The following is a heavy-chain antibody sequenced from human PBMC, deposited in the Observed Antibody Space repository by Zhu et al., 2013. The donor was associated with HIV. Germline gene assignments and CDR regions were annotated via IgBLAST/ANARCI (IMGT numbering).Heavy chain of an antibody. V-gene: IGHV1-2*02. CDR1: GYTFTGYY. Sequence: QVQLVQSGAEVKKPGASVKVSCKASGYTFTGYYMHWVRQAPGQGLEWMGWINPNSGGTNYAQKFQGRVTMTRDTSISTAYMELSRLRSDDTAVYYCARPFANYGDLPSVDYVGQGTLVHRLL. D-gene: IGHD4-17*01. J-gene: IGHJ4*02. CDR3: ARPFANYGDLPSVDY. CDR2: INPNSGGT.